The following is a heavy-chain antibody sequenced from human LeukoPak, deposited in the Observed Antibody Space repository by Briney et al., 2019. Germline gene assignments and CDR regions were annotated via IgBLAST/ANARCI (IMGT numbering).Heavy chain of an antibody. Sequence: RPGGSLRLSCAASGFTFSSYGMHWVRQAPGKGLEWVAFIRYDGSNKYYADSVKGRFTISRDNSKNTLYLQMNSLRAEGTAVYYCAKDRRSVATPAMPDNYWGQGTLVTVSS. CDR3: AKDRRSVATPAMPDNY. J-gene: IGHJ4*02. CDR1: GFTFSSYG. V-gene: IGHV3-30*02. CDR2: IRYDGSNK. D-gene: IGHD5-12*01.